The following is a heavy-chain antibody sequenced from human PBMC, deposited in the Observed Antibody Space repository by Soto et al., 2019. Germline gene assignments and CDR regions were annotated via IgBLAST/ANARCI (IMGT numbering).Heavy chain of an antibody. J-gene: IGHJ4*02. CDR2: ISYDGSNK. D-gene: IGHD3-3*01. CDR3: ASKLRFLECPDY. CDR1: GFTFSSYA. Sequence: SLRLSCAASGFTFSSYAMHWVRQAPGKGLEWVAVISYDGSNKYYADSVKGRFTISRDNSKNTLYLQMNSLRAEDTAEYYCASKLRFLECPDYWGQGTLVTVSS. V-gene: IGHV3-30-3*01.